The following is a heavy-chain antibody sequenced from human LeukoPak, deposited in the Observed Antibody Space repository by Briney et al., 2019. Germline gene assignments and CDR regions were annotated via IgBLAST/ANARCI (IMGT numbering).Heavy chain of an antibody. CDR2: INSKETQT. Sequence: SSVKVSCKASGGTFSSYAISWVRQAPGQGLEWLGWINSKETQTNRAQKLQGRVTMTTDTSTSTAFLDLRSLRSDDTAVYFCARGWELHDWGQGTLVTVSS. CDR3: ARGWELHD. V-gene: IGHV1-18*01. D-gene: IGHD1-26*01. J-gene: IGHJ4*02. CDR1: GGTFSSYA.